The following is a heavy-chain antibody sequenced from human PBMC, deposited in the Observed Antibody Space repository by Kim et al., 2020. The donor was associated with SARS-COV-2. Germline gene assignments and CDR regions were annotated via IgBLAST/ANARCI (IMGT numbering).Heavy chain of an antibody. CDR2: INHSGST. V-gene: IGHV4-34*01. Sequence: SETLSLTCAVYGGSFSGYYWCWIRQPPGKGLEWIGEINHSGSTNYNPSLKSRVTISVDTSKNQFSLKLSSVTAADTAVYYCARASSGWYGYWGQGTLVTVSS. D-gene: IGHD6-19*01. CDR1: GGSFSGYY. J-gene: IGHJ4*02. CDR3: ARASSGWYGY.